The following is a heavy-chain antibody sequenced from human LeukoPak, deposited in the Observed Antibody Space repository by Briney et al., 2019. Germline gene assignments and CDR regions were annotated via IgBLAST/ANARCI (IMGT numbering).Heavy chain of an antibody. Sequence: GASVKVSCKASGYTFTGYYMHWVRQAPGQGPEWMGWINPNSGGTNYAQKFQGRVTMTRDTSISTAYMELSRLRSDDTAVYYCAREITMIVVAMGYWGQGTLVTVSS. CDR3: AREITMIVVAMGY. J-gene: IGHJ4*02. CDR2: INPNSGGT. V-gene: IGHV1-2*02. CDR1: GYTFTGYY. D-gene: IGHD3-22*01.